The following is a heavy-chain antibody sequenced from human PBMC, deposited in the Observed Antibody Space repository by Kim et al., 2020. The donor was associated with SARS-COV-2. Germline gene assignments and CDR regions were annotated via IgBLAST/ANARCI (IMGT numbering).Heavy chain of an antibody. CDR3: ARRPLAYSGVEFDY. Sequence: SPSFQGHVTISADKSSSTAYLQWSSLKASDTAMYYCARRPLAYSGVEFDYWGQGTLVTVSS. J-gene: IGHJ4*02. D-gene: IGHD1-26*01. V-gene: IGHV5-10-1*01.